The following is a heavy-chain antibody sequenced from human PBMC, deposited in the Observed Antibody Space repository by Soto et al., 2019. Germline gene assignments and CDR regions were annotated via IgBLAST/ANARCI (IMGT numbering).Heavy chain of an antibody. D-gene: IGHD3-22*01. CDR1: GYSISSSNW. V-gene: IGHV4-28*01. CDR3: ARNTVGYYDSSGFGAFDI. Sequence: SETLSLTCAVSGYSISSSNWWGWIRQPPGKGLEWIGYIYYSGSTYYNPSLKSRVTMSVDTSKNQFFLKLSSVTAVDTAVYYCARNTVGYYDSSGFGAFDIWGLWTIVIV. J-gene: IGHJ3*02. CDR2: IYYSGST.